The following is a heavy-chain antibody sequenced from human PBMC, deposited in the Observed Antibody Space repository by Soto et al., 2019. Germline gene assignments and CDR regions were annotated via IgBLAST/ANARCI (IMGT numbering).Heavy chain of an antibody. CDR3: ASSHYCDSSGYYGAFDI. CDR2: IYYSGST. J-gene: IGHJ3*02. CDR1: GGSISSGGYY. Sequence: SETLSLTCTVSGGSISSGGYYWSWIRQHPGKGLEWIGYIYYSGSTYYNLSLKSRVTISVDTSKNQFSLKLSSVTAADTAVYYCASSHYCDSSGYYGAFDIWGQGTMVTVSS. D-gene: IGHD3-22*01. V-gene: IGHV4-31*03.